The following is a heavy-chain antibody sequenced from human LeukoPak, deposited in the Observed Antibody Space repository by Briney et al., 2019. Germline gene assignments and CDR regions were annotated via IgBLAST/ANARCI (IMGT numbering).Heavy chain of an antibody. J-gene: IGHJ4*02. Sequence: SETLSLTCTVSGYSISSDYYWGWIWQPPGKGLEWIARVSHSGSTYYNTSLKSRVTISVDTSKNQFSLKVTSVTAADTALYYCARERIERYTYASSDFDYWGRGTLVAVSS. CDR2: VSHSGST. V-gene: IGHV4-38-2*02. CDR3: ARERIERYTYASSDFDY. D-gene: IGHD5-18*01. CDR1: GYSISSDYY.